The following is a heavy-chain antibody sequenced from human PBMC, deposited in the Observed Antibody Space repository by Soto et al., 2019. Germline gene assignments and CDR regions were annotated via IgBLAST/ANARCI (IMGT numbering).Heavy chain of an antibody. CDR1: GSTFTSYS. J-gene: IGHJ4*02. CDR2: IKTDNGDE. V-gene: IGHV1-3*04. Sequence: QVQLVQSGAEVKKPGASLKVSCKASGSTFTSYSIHWVRQAPGQGLEWIGWIKTDNGDEKYSKKFQGRVTVTGDTYETTASIEVSSLTSKETSVYYCARDQGHVVYWGLGPLVSGSS. CDR3: ARDQGHVVY.